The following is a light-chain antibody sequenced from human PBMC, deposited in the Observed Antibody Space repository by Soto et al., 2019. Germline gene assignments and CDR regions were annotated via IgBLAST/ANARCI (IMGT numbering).Light chain of an antibody. CDR2: DAS. V-gene: IGKV3-11*01. Sequence: EIVLTQSPATLSFSPGERAILSCRASQSVGNHLAWYQQKPGQAPRLLIYDASNRATGVPDRFSGRGSATDFTLTISGLEPDDFAVYYCQQRDIWPLTFGGGTKLEIK. CDR1: QSVGNH. J-gene: IGKJ4*01. CDR3: QQRDIWPLT.